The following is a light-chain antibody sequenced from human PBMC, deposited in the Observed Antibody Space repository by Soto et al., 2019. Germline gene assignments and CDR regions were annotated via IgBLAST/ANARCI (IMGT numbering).Light chain of an antibody. Sequence: QSVLTQPPSASGTPGQRVTISCSGSSSNIGRNSVNWYQQVPGTAPKLLIHSYNQRPSGVPDRFAGSKSGTSASLAISGLQSEDEAEYYCAAWDDSLNGVLFGGGTKLTVL. CDR3: AAWDDSLNGVL. CDR2: SYN. CDR1: SSNIGRNS. J-gene: IGLJ3*02. V-gene: IGLV1-44*01.